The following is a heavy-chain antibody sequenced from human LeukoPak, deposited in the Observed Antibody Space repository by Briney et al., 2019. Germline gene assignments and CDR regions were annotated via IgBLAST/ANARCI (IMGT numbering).Heavy chain of an antibody. CDR1: GFTFDDYA. J-gene: IGHJ4*02. Sequence: PGRSLRLSCAASGFTFDDYAMHWVRQAPGKGREWVSGISWNSGSIGYADSVKGRFTISRDNAKNSLYLQMNSLRAEDTALYYCAKDYTAMVRGPDYWGQGTLVTVSS. V-gene: IGHV3-9*01. D-gene: IGHD5-18*01. CDR3: AKDYTAMVRGPDY. CDR2: ISWNSGSI.